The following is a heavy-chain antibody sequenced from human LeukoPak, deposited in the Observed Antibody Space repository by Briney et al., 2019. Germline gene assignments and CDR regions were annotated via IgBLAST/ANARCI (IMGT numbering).Heavy chain of an antibody. D-gene: IGHD1-26*01. V-gene: IGHV3-7*01. CDR3: ARDPGSYAYYMDV. CDR2: INQDGSDK. J-gene: IGHJ6*03. Sequence: AESLTLSCPASGFTFRNYWMSCVRQAPGKGLEWVANINQDGSDKYFLDSVKGRFTISRDNAKNSLYLQMNSLRAEDTAVYYCARDPGSYAYYMDVWGKGTTVTISS. CDR1: GFTFRNYW.